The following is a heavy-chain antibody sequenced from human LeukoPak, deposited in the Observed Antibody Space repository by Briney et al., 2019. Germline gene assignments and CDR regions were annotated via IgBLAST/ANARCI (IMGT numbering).Heavy chain of an antibody. CDR3: ANHGHYGMDV. J-gene: IGHJ6*02. V-gene: IGHV3-23*01. CDR2: ISGSGDTT. Sequence: QSGGSLRLSCAASGFSFSSYAMTWVRQAPGKGLEWVSGISGSGDTTYYADSVKGRFTLSRDNSKNTLYLQMDLLRAEDTAISYCANHGHYGMDVWGQGTTVTVSS. CDR1: GFSFSSYA.